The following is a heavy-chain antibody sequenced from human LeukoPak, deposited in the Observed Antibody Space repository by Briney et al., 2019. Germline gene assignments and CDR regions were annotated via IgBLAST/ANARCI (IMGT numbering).Heavy chain of an antibody. CDR2: INHSGST. CDR1: GGSFSGYY. V-gene: IGHV4-34*01. J-gene: IGHJ6*03. CDR3: AREVARYYYYMDV. D-gene: IGHD2-15*01. Sequence: PSETLSLTCAVYGGSFSGYYWSWIRQPPGKGLEWIGEINHSGSTNYNPSLKSRVTISVDTSKNQFSLKLSSVTAADTAVYYCAREVARYYYYMDVWGKGTTVTISS.